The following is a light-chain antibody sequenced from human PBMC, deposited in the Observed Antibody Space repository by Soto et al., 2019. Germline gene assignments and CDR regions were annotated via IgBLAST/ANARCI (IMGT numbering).Light chain of an antibody. CDR1: TSEVGRYNY. CDR2: EVS. V-gene: IGLV2-14*01. J-gene: IGLJ2*01. Sequence: QSVLTQPASVSGSPGPSITLSCTGTTSEVGRYNYVSWYQQHPGKPPKLMIYEVSNRPSAVSDRFSGSKSGNTASLTSSGLQTEDEADYFFSSYRSSDPVVFGGGTKLTVL. CDR3: SSYRSSDPVV.